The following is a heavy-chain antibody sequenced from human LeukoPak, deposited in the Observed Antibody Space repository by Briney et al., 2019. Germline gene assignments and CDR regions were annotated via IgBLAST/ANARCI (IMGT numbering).Heavy chain of an antibody. CDR1: IGSISSYY. D-gene: IGHD4-17*01. Sequence: RTSETLSLTCSVSIGSISSYYWSWIRQPPGKGLEWIGYIHYSGSTNYNPSLKSRVTISADTSKNQFSLRLSSVTTADTAVYYCARETTVSSYNWFDPWGQGTLVTVSS. CDR3: ARETTVSSYNWFDP. V-gene: IGHV4-59*01. CDR2: IHYSGST. J-gene: IGHJ5*02.